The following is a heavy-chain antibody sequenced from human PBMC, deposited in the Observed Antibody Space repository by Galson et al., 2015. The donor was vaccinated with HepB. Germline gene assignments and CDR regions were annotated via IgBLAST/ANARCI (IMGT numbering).Heavy chain of an antibody. CDR3: ARQNNWNEDFDY. D-gene: IGHD1-20*01. V-gene: IGHV5-51*01. CDR1: GYSFVNYW. J-gene: IGHJ4*02. Sequence: QSGAEVKKPGESLKISCKTSGYSFVNYWIAWVRQMPGKGPEFMGIIYPDDSDTKYSPSFEGHVVISVDKSINTAYLSWTSLKASDTATYFCARQNNWNEDFDYWGPGTLVVVSS. CDR2: IYPDDSDT.